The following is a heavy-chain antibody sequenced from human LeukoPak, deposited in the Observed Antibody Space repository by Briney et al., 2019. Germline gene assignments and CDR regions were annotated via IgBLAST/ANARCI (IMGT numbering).Heavy chain of an antibody. D-gene: IGHD5-24*01. Sequence: ASAKVSCKASGYTFTSYAMNWVRQAPGQGLEWMGWINTNTGNPTYAQGFTGRFVFSLDTSVSTAYLQISSLKAEDTAVYYCALPGEMATIQTWFDPWGQGTLVTVSS. CDR3: ALPGEMATIQTWFDP. CDR1: GYTFTSYA. V-gene: IGHV7-4-1*02. CDR2: INTNTGNP. J-gene: IGHJ5*02.